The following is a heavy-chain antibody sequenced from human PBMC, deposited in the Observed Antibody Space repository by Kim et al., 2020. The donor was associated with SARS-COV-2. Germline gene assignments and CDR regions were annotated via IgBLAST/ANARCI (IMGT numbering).Heavy chain of an antibody. Sequence: GGSLRLSCAASGFTFSSYAMHWVRQAPGKGLEWVAVISYDGSNKYYADSVKGRFTISRDNSKNTLYLQMNSLRAEDTAVYYCAREMYWRRQQLVRDNWFDPWGQGTLVTVSS. CDR3: AREMYWRRQQLVRDNWFDP. CDR2: ISYDGSNK. V-gene: IGHV3-30*04. J-gene: IGHJ5*01. D-gene: IGHD6-13*01. CDR1: GFTFSSYA.